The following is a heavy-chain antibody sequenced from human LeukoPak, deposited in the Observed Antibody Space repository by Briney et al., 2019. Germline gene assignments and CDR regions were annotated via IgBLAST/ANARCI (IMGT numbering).Heavy chain of an antibody. CDR1: GGSFSGYY. V-gene: IGHV4-34*01. J-gene: IGHJ4*02. Sequence: PSEALSLTCAVYGGSFSGYYWSWIRQPAGKGLEWIGEINHSGSTNYNPSLKSRVTISVDTSKNQFSLKLSSVTAADTAVYYCARGRPATAISYPFDYWGQGTLVTVSS. D-gene: IGHD2-2*02. CDR2: INHSGST. CDR3: ARGRPATAISYPFDY.